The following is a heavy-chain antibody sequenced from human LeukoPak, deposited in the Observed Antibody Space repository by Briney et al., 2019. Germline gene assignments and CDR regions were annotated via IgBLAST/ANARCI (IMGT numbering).Heavy chain of an antibody. D-gene: IGHD6-19*01. CDR2: IYYDERT. J-gene: IGHJ4*02. CDR3: ARGLAPRFTFDY. Sequence: SETLSLTCSVSGASISNTPYYWGWIRQPPGKGLEWIGSIYYDERTYYNPSLKSRVTISVDTSKIQFSLRLSSVTAADTAVYYCARGLAPRFTFDYWGQGTLVTVSS. CDR1: GASISNTPYY. V-gene: IGHV4-39*01.